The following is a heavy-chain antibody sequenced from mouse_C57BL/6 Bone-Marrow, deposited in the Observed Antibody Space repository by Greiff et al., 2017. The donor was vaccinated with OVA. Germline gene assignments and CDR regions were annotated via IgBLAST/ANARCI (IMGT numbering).Heavy chain of an antibody. CDR3: ARPYYSNYVMDY. CDR2: IYPSDSET. CDR1: GYTFTSYW. J-gene: IGHJ4*01. Sequence: QQPGAELVRPGSSVKLSCKASGYTFTSYWMDWVKQRPGQGLEWIGNIYPSDSETHYNQKFKDKATLTVDKSSSTAYMQLSSLTSEDSAVYYCARPYYSNYVMDYWGQGTSVTVSS. V-gene: IGHV1-61*01. D-gene: IGHD2-5*01.